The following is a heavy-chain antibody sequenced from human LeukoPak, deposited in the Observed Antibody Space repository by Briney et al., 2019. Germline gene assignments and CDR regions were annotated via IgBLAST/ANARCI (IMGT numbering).Heavy chain of an antibody. V-gene: IGHV5-51*01. J-gene: IGHJ4*02. CDR3: ARGSNYDFRSGLEYSFDY. Sequence: GESLKISCKGSGYSFTSYWIGWVRQMPGKGLGWMGIIYPGDSDTRYSPSFQGQVTISADKSISTAYLQWSSLKASDTAMYYCARGSNYDFRSGLEYSFDYWGQGTLVTVSS. D-gene: IGHD3-3*01. CDR1: GYSFTSYW. CDR2: IYPGDSDT.